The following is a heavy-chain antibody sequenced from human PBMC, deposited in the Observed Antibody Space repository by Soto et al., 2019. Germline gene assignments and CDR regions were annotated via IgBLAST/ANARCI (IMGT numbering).Heavy chain of an antibody. CDR3: ARLMGTSFDY. CDR1: GFIFGDHY. D-gene: IGHD2-8*01. CDR2: ARNKVNSYIV. V-gene: IGHV3-72*01. Sequence: EVQLVESGGGLVQPGGSLRLTCAASGFIFGDHYMDWVRQAPGKGLEWVGRARNKVNSYIVDDAASVRGRFTISRDDSRDSLYLQMNSLKTEDTAVYYCARLMGTSFDYWGQGILVTVSS. J-gene: IGHJ4*02.